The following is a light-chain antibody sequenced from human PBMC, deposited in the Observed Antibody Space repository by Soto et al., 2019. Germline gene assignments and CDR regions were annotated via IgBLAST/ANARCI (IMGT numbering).Light chain of an antibody. Sequence: QSALTQPASVSGSPGQSITLSCTGTSSDIGGYDYVFWYQRHPGKAPKLIIYDVNNRPSGVSNRFSGSKSGDTASLTISGLQAEDVADYYCTSYASGSSHVVFGGATKVTV. J-gene: IGLJ2*01. CDR3: TSYASGSSHVV. CDR1: SSDIGGYDY. V-gene: IGLV2-14*01. CDR2: DVN.